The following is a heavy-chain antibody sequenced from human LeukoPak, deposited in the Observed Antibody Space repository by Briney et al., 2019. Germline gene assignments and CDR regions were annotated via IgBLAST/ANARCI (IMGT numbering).Heavy chain of an antibody. D-gene: IGHD1-26*01. Sequence: GGSLRLSCAVSGFTFSSYSMNWVRQAPGKGLEWVSSISSISSHIYYADSVKGRFTISRDNAKNSLYLQMNSLRAEDTAVYYCAREEWELLVLDYWSQGTLVTVSS. CDR1: GFTFSSYS. V-gene: IGHV3-21*01. J-gene: IGHJ4*02. CDR3: AREEWELLVLDY. CDR2: ISSISSHI.